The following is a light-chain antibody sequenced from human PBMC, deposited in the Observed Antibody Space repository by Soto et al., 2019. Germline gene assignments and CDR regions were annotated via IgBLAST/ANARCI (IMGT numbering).Light chain of an antibody. CDR2: EVT. V-gene: IGLV2-18*02. J-gene: IGLJ3*02. CDR1: SSDIGSYDR. CDR3: TSYTTRTALV. Sequence: QSVLTQPPSVSGSPGQSVTTSCIGTSSDIGSYDRVSWYQQSPGTAPKLIIYEVTNRPSGVAGRFSGSKSGNTASLTISGLQAEDEADYYCTSYTTRTALVFGGGTKLTVL.